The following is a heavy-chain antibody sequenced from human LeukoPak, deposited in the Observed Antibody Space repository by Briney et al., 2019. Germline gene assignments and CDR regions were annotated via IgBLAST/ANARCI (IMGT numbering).Heavy chain of an antibody. J-gene: IGHJ4*02. Sequence: GGSLRLSCAASGFTFSVYYMAWVRQAPGMGLEWVGLSRNKENRYSTEYGASVKGRVTIPRDDSKNLMYLEMKSLKSEDTAVYYCVREYFGGYDYWGQGTLVTVSS. CDR1: GFTFSVYY. CDR2: SRNKENRYST. V-gene: IGHV3-72*01. CDR3: VREYFGGYDY. D-gene: IGHD2-15*01.